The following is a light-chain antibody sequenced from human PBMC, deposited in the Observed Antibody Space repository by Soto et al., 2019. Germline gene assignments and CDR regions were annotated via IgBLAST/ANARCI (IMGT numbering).Light chain of an antibody. CDR2: GAS. CDR3: QQYNNWPMYT. J-gene: IGKJ2*01. CDR1: QSVFSN. V-gene: IGKV3-15*01. Sequence: EVVMTLSPATLSVSPGERVTLSCRASQSVFSNLAWYQQKPGQAPRLLIYGASTRATGIPARFSGSGSGTDFTLTISSLQSEDFAVYYCQQYNNWPMYTFGQGTKLEIK.